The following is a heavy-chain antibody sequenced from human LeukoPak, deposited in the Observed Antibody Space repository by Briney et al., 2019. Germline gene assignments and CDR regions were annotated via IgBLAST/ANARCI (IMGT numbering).Heavy chain of an antibody. D-gene: IGHD2-8*02. J-gene: IGHJ4*02. CDR1: GFDVISHD. V-gene: IGHV3-13*04. CDR3: AKVRRSVAYDY. Sequence: GGSLRLSCAASGFDVISHDIHWVRQPIGKGLEWVSSIESPGDIYYAGSVKGRFTISRENAENSVYLQMNNLRVGDTAIYYCAKVRRSVAYDYWGRGTLVTVSS. CDR2: IESPGDI.